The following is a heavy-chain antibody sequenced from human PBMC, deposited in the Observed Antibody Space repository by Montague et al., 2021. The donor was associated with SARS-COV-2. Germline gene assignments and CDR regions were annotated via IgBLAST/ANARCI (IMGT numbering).Heavy chain of an antibody. D-gene: IGHD3-10*01. CDR1: GGTFSSYA. V-gene: IGHV1-69*04. J-gene: IGHJ6*02. CDR2: IIPILGIA. Sequence: SVKVSCKASGGTFSSYAISWVRQAPGQGLEWMGRIIPILGIANYAQKFQGRVTITADKSTSTAYMELSSLRSEDTAVYYCARAKAGNYYGSGNYYYGMDVWGQGTTVTVSS. CDR3: ARAKAGNYYGSGNYYYGMDV.